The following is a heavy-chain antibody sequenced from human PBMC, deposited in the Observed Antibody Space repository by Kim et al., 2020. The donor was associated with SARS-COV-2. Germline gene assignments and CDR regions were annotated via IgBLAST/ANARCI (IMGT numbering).Heavy chain of an antibody. J-gene: IGHJ4*02. V-gene: IGHV4-39*01. CDR1: GGSISSSSYY. D-gene: IGHD1-26*01. Sequence: SETLSLTCTVSGGSISSSSYYWGWIRQPPGKGLEWIGSIYYSGSTYYNPSLKSRVTISVDTSKNQFSLKLSSVTAADTAVYYCARAYSGSYYNDYWGQGTLVTVSS. CDR2: IYYSGST. CDR3: ARAYSGSYYNDY.